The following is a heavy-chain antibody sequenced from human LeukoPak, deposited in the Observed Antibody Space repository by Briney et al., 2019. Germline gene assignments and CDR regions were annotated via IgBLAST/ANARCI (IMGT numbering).Heavy chain of an antibody. Sequence: GGSLRLSCAASGFNFSTYWMSWVRQAPGKGLEWVANIKEDGSEKNYVDSVKGRFTISRDNAKNSLYLQMNSLRAEDTAVYYCARARYFDYWGQGMLVTVSS. V-gene: IGHV3-7*01. J-gene: IGHJ4*02. CDR1: GFNFSTYW. CDR2: IKEDGSEK. CDR3: ARARYFDY.